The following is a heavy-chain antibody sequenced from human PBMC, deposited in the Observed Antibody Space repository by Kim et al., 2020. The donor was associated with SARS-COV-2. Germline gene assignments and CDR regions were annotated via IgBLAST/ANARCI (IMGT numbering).Heavy chain of an antibody. CDR2: ISGSGDST. J-gene: IGHJ4*02. D-gene: IGHD3-10*01. Sequence: GGSLRLSCTASGFTFSRYAMNWVRQAPGKGLEWVASISGSGDSTHRVDSLKGRFTISRDNSKNTLYLQMDSLRAEDTAVYYCGKNYASGRGYFDSWGQGTLVTVSS. CDR1: GFTFSRYA. CDR3: GKNYASGRGYFDS. V-gene: IGHV3-23*01.